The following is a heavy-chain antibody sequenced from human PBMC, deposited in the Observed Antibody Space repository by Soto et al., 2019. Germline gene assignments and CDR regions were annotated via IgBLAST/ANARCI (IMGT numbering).Heavy chain of an antibody. Sequence: SGPTLVNPTETLTLTCTVSGFSLSNGKGGVSWIRQPPGKALEWLAHIFSNDEKSYRTSLKSRLTISEDTSKSQVVLTMTNVDPVDTATYYCARILFGRSVAGGYFYMDVWGKGTTVTVSS. CDR1: GFSLSNGKGG. D-gene: IGHD6-19*01. CDR3: ARILFGRSVAGGYFYMDV. CDR2: IFSNDEK. J-gene: IGHJ6*03. V-gene: IGHV2-26*01.